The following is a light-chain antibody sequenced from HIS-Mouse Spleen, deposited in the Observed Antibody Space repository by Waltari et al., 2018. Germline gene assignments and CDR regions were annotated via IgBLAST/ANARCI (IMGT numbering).Light chain of an antibody. Sequence: QSVLTQPPSASGTPGQRVTIPCSGSSSNIGSNTVNWYQQLPGTAPKLLIYSNNQRPSGVPDRFSGSKSGTSASPAISGLQSEDEADYYCAAWDDSLNGVVFGGGTKLTVL. CDR2: SNN. CDR3: AAWDDSLNGVV. J-gene: IGLJ2*01. V-gene: IGLV1-44*01. CDR1: SSNIGSNT.